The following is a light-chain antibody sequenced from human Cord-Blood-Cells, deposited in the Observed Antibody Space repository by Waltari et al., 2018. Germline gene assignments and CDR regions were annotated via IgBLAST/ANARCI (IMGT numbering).Light chain of an antibody. J-gene: IGKJ3*01. CDR3: QQYDNLPIT. CDR1: QDISNY. CDR2: DAS. Sequence: DIQMTQSPSSLSASVGDRVTITCQASQDISNYSKWYQQKPGKAPKLLIYDASNLETGVPSRFSGSGSGKDFTFTISSLQPEDSATYYCQQYDNLPITFGPGTKVDIK. V-gene: IGKV1-33*01.